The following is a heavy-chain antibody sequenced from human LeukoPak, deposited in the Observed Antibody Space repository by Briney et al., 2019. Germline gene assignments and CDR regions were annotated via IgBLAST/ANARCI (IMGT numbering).Heavy chain of an antibody. D-gene: IGHD5-18*01. Sequence: SETLSLTCTVSGGSISSSSYYWGWIRQPPGKGLEWIGSIYYSGSTYYNPSPKSRVTISVDMSKNQFSLKLSSVTAADTAVYYCASHTAMVTGFDYWGHGTLVTVSS. CDR2: IYYSGST. J-gene: IGHJ4*01. CDR1: GGSISSSSYY. CDR3: ASHTAMVTGFDY. V-gene: IGHV4-39*01.